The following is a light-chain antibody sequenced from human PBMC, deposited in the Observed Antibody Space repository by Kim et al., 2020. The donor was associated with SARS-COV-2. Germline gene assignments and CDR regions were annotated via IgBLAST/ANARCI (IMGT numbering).Light chain of an antibody. CDR2: RDS. CDR3: QVWDSSTDV. Sequence: SYELTQPLSVSVALGQTARITCGGNNIGSKNVHWYQQKPGQAPVLVIYRDSNRPSGIPERFYGSNSGNTATLTISRAQAGDEADYYCQVWDSSTDVFGGG. J-gene: IGLJ3*02. CDR1: NIGSKN. V-gene: IGLV3-9*01.